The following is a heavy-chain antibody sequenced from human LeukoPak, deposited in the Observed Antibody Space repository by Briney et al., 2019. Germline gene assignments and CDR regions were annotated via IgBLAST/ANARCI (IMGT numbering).Heavy chain of an antibody. CDR3: ARGEAAYCGGDCYPPHFLYYYYYMDV. D-gene: IGHD2-21*02. V-gene: IGHV4-59*01. J-gene: IGHJ6*03. CDR2: IYYSGST. Sequence: SETLSLTCTVSGGSISSYYWSWIRQPPGKGLEWIGYIYYSGSTNYNPSLKSRVTISVDTSKNQFSPKLSSVTAADTAVYYCARGEAAYCGGDCYPPHFLYYYYYMDVWGKGTTVTVSS. CDR1: GGSISSYY.